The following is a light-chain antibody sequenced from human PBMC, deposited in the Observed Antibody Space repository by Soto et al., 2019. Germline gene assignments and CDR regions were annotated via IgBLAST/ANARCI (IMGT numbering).Light chain of an antibody. CDR3: QQYASSPLLT. V-gene: IGKV3-20*01. Sequence: EIVLTQSPGTLSLSPGETATLSCRASQTIGSTYLAWYQHQPGQAPRLLIFGTSSMATGIPDRFSGSGSGTDFTLTISRLEPEDFAVYYCQQYASSPLLTFGGGTRVEIK. CDR2: GTS. J-gene: IGKJ4*01. CDR1: QTIGSTY.